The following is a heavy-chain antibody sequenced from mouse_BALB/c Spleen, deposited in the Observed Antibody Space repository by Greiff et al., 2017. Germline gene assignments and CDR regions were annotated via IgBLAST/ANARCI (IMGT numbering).Heavy chain of an antibody. V-gene: IGHV3-8*02. J-gene: IGHJ1*01. CDR2: ISYSGST. CDR1: GDSITSGY. D-gene: IGHD2-4*01. CDR3: ARIYYDYDDVPYWYFDV. Sequence: EVMLVESGPSLVKPSQTLSLTCSVTGDSITSGYWNWIRKFPGNKLEYMGYISYSGSTYYNPSLKSRISITRDTSKNQYYLQLNSVTTEDTATYYCARIYYDYDDVPYWYFDVWGAGTTVTVSS.